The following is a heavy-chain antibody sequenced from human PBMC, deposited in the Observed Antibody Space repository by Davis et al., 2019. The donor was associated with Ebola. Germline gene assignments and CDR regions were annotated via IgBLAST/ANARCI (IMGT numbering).Heavy chain of an antibody. CDR3: TSAYGDWDY. Sequence: GGPLRLSCAASGFTFSGSAMHWVRQASGKGLEWVGRIRSKANSYATAYAASVKGRFTISRDDSKNTAYLQMNSLKTEDTAVYYCTSAYGDWDYWGQGTLVTVSS. CDR2: IRSKANSYAT. D-gene: IGHD4-17*01. CDR1: GFTFSGSA. J-gene: IGHJ4*02. V-gene: IGHV3-73*01.